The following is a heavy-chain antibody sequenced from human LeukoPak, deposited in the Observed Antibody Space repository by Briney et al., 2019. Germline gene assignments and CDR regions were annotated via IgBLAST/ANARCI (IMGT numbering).Heavy chain of an antibody. V-gene: IGHV4-31*03. D-gene: IGHD2-2*01. J-gene: IGHJ6*04. CDR3: ARDLPAPAPYYYYGMDV. Sequence: SETLSLTCTVSGGSISSGGYFWSWIRQHPGKGLEWIGYIYGSGSTYYNPSLKSRVTISVDTSKNQFSLKLSSVTAADTAVYYCARDLPAPAPYYYYGMDVWGKGTTVTVSS. CDR2: IYGSGST. CDR1: GGSISSGGYF.